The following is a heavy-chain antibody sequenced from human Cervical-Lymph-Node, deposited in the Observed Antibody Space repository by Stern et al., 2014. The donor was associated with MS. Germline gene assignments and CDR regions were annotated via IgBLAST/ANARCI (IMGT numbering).Heavy chain of an antibody. J-gene: IGHJ4*02. CDR3: ATGVYGELES. CDR2: ISSSGRAI. D-gene: IGHD2-8*01. CDR1: GFFSNSY. V-gene: IGHV3-11*01. Sequence: VQLVESGGGLVKPGGSLRLSCVASGFFSNSYMSWILQDPGKGLEWISYISSSGRAIYYADSVKGRFTSSRDNAKRSLHLQMDSLRAEDTAVYYCATGVYGELESWGQGTLVSVSS.